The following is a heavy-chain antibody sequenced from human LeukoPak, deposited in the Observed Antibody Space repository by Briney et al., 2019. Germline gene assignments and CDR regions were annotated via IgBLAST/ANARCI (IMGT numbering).Heavy chain of an antibody. V-gene: IGHV3-74*01. D-gene: IGHD5-12*01. CDR3: ARGGYDLCFDY. J-gene: IGHJ4*02. Sequence: VSRINTYDSPKLYAPSVKGRFTIYRENAKKTLDLKMNSQRAEDTAVYYCARGGYDLCFDYWGQGTLVTVSS. CDR2: INTYDSPK.